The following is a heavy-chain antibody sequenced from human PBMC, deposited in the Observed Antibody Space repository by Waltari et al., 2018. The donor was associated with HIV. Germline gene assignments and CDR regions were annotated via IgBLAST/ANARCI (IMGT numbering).Heavy chain of an antibody. J-gene: IGHJ3*01. CDR2: IRYDGSQE. CDR1: GFNLKIYD. D-gene: IGHD1-26*01. V-gene: IGHV3-30*02. CDR3: AKDGAPGRDAVFDI. Sequence: QVHVVESGGGVVQPGGSLRLSCTASGFNLKIYDIHWVRQAPGRGLEWGAGIRYDGSQEYYGDSVKGRFIISRDNTKNTIFLEMTTLRQEDTAKYRCAKDGAPGRDAVFDIWGQGTMVTVS.